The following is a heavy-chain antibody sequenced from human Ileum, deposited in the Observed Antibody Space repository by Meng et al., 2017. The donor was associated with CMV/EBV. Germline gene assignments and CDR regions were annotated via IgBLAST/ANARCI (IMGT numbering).Heavy chain of an antibody. V-gene: IGHV4-4*07. CDR3: ARAAARGVPVDY. D-gene: IGHD3-10*01. CDR1: CVSLGKFY. CDR2: VSPGGI. Sequence: VHLPESGPGLVKPSETLSLTCVVSCVSLGKFYWTWFRQPAGKGLEFIGRVSPGGIEYNPSLMSRVTMSLDTSRNQLSLNLNSVTAADTAVYYCARAAARGVPVDYWGQGILVTVFS. J-gene: IGHJ4*02.